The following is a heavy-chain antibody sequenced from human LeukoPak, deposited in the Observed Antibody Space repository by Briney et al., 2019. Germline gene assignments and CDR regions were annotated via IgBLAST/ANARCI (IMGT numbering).Heavy chain of an antibody. D-gene: IGHD4-23*01. CDR2: IDPDDSGS. V-gene: IGHV3-74*01. J-gene: IGHJ3*01. CDR1: GFTFSSYW. Sequence: GGSLRLSCAASGFTFSSYWMHWVRQAPGEGLVWVSRIDPDDSGSTYADSVKGRFTISRDNAKNTLWLQMNSLRADDTAVYYCAGVRAGGNRAFDVWGQGTVVAVSS. CDR3: AGVRAGGNRAFDV.